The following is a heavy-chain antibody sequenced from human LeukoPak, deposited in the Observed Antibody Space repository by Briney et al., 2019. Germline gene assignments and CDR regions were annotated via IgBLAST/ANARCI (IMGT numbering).Heavy chain of an antibody. CDR3: ARDLWYCSSTSCSPPWY. J-gene: IGHJ4*02. CDR1: GYTFTCYG. V-gene: IGHV1-18*01. CDR2: ISAYNGNT. Sequence: ASVKVSCKASGYTFTCYGISWVRQAPGQGLEWMGWISAYNGNTNYAQKLQGRVTMTTDTSTSTAYMELRSLRSDDTAVDYCARDLWYCSSTSCSPPWYWGQGTLVTVSS. D-gene: IGHD2-2*01.